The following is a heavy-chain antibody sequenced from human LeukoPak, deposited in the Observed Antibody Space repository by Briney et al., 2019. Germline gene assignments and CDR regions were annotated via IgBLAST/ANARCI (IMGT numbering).Heavy chain of an antibody. CDR3: ARGGSQHEGFDY. V-gene: IGHV3-30-3*01. CDR1: GFTFSSYA. D-gene: IGHD1-26*01. J-gene: IGHJ4*02. CDR2: ISYDGSNK. Sequence: GGSLRLSCAASGFTFSSYAMHWVRQAPGKGLEWVAVISYDGSNKYYAGSVKGRSTISRDNSKNTLYLQMNSLRAEDTAVYYCARGGSQHEGFDYWGQGTLVTVPS.